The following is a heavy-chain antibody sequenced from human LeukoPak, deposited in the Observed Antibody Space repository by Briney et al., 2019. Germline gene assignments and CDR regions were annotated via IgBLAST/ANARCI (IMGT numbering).Heavy chain of an antibody. V-gene: IGHV3-23*01. CDR3: AKDQYCTSTSCYVGY. CDR1: RFTFNTYA. Sequence: ETGGSLRLSCAASRFTFNTYAMSWIRQAPGKRLEWVSTIGVSDGNTYYADSVKGRFTISRDNSKNTLYLQMNSLRAEDTAVYYCAKDQYCTSTSCYVGYWGQGTLVTVSS. CDR2: IGVSDGNT. D-gene: IGHD2-2*01. J-gene: IGHJ4*02.